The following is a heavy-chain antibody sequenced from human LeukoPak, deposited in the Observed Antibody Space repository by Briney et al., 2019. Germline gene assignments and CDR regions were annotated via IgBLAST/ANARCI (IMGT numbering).Heavy chain of an antibody. CDR2: TSYDEINK. V-gene: IGHV3-30-3*01. J-gene: IGHJ4*02. CDR1: GFTFDYSA. D-gene: IGHD1-1*01. Sequence: PGGSLRLSCAASGFTFDYSAMTWVRQAPGKGLEWVAVTSYDEINKYYADSVKGRFTISRDNSKNTLYLQMNSLRAEDTAVYYCARDYKWGQALDYWGQGTLVTVSS. CDR3: ARDYKWGQALDY.